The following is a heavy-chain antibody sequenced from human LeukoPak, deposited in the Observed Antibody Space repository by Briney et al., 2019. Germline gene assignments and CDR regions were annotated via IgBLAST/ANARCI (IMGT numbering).Heavy chain of an antibody. J-gene: IGHJ3*02. V-gene: IGHV4-59*01. Sequence: PSETLSLTCTVSGGSTNSYYWSWIRQPPGKGLEWIGYIYYSGSTNYNPSLKSRVTISVDTSKNQFSLKLSSVTAADTAVYYCARVSEGATAEAFDIWGQGTMVTVSS. CDR1: GGSTNSYY. CDR3: ARVSEGATAEAFDI. D-gene: IGHD1-26*01. CDR2: IYYSGST.